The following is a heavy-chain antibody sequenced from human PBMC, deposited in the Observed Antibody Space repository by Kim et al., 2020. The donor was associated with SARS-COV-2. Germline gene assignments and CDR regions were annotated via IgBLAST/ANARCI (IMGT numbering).Heavy chain of an antibody. CDR3: ARGYCGTATCYTGGTYFDH. D-gene: IGHD2-2*02. CDR1: GFTFSTYG. CDR2: LWYDGSNK. J-gene: IGHJ4*02. V-gene: IGHV3-33*01. Sequence: GGSLRLSCAAFGFTFSTYGMHWVRQAPGKGLEWVATLWYDGSNKYYPDSVKGRFTVSRDNSKNTLYLQVNSLRAEDTAVYYCARGYCGTATCYTGGTYFDHWGRGTLVTVSS.